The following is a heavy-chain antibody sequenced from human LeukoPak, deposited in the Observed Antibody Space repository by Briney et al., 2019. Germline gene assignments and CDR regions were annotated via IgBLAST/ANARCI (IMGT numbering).Heavy chain of an antibody. CDR2: IYYSGST. Sequence: PSETPSLTCTVSGGSISSSSYYWGWIRQPPGKGLEWIGSIYYSGSTYYNPSLKSRVTTSVDTSKNQFSLKLSSVTAADTAVYYCARADSSGYYYPNWFDPWGQGTLVTVSS. CDR3: ARADSSGYYYPNWFDP. J-gene: IGHJ5*02. CDR1: GGSISSSSYY. V-gene: IGHV4-39*07. D-gene: IGHD3-22*01.